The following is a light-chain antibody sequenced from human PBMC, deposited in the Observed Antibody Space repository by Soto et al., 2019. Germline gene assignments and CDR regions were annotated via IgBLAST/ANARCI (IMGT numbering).Light chain of an antibody. CDR3: QTWGTGFHF. CDR1: SGHSSYA. CDR2: LNNDGSH. Sequence: QSVLTQSPSASASQGASVKLTCTLSSGHSSYAIAWHQKQPGKGPRYLMDLNNDGSHTKGDGIPDRFSGSSSGADRFLIISSLQSEDEADYYCQTWGTGFHFFGGGTKLTVL. J-gene: IGLJ2*01. V-gene: IGLV4-69*01.